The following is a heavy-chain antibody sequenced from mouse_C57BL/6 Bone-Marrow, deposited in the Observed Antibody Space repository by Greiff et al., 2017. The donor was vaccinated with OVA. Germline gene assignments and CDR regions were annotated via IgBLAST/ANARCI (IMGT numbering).Heavy chain of an antibody. CDR2: INPSSGYT. CDR3: AREGALYYGYDGGFAY. V-gene: IGHV1-4*01. J-gene: IGHJ3*01. Sequence: VQLQQSGAELARPGASVKMSCKASGYTFTSYTMHWVKQRPGQGLEWIGYINPSSGYTKYNQTFTATATLTADTSSRTAYMQLSSLTAEDSAVYYWAREGALYYGYDGGFAYWGQGTLVTVSA. D-gene: IGHD2-2*01. CDR1: GYTFTSYT.